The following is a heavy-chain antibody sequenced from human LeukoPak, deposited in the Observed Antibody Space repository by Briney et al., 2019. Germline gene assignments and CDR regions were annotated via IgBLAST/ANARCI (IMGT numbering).Heavy chain of an antibody. CDR1: GGSFSGYY. CDR3: ARPAVAATRGDWFDP. Sequence: SETLSLTCAVYGGSFSGYYWSWIRQPPGKGLEWIGEINHSGSTNYNPSLKSRVTISVDTSKNQFSLKLSSVTAADTAVYYCARPAVAATRGDWFDPWGQGTLVTVSS. V-gene: IGHV4-34*01. D-gene: IGHD2-15*01. J-gene: IGHJ5*02. CDR2: INHSGST.